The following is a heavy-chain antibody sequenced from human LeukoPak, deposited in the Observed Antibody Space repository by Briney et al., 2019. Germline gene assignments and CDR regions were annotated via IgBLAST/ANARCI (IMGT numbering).Heavy chain of an antibody. CDR1: GGSIISSSYY. D-gene: IGHD3-22*01. V-gene: IGHV4-61*05. CDR2: IYYSGST. Sequence: SETLSLTCTVSGGSIISSSYYWGWIRQPPGKGLEWIGYIYYSGSTNYNPSLKSRVTISVDTSKNQFSLKLSSVTAADTAVYYCARCLGYYDSSADYMDVWGKGTTVTVSS. CDR3: ARCLGYYDSSADYMDV. J-gene: IGHJ6*03.